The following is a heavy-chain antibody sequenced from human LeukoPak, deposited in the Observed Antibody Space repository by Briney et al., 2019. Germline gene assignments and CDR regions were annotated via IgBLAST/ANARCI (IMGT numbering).Heavy chain of an antibody. CDR2: IYSDGSGT. V-gene: IGHV3-74*01. Sequence: GGSLRLSCAASGFTFSNYWMHWVRQAPGKGLVWVSRIYSDGSGTTYADSVKGRFTISRDNARDSLYLQMNSLRAEATAVYHCARGDSSGSQRVFDQWGQGTLVTVSS. D-gene: IGHD3-22*01. CDR1: GFTFSNYW. CDR3: ARGDSSGSQRVFDQ. J-gene: IGHJ4*02.